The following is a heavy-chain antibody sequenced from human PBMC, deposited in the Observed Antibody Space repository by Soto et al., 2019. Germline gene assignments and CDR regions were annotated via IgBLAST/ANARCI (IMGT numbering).Heavy chain of an antibody. D-gene: IGHD6-13*01. CDR3: ARDPTIAAAGTDY. CDR1: GFTFSSYG. J-gene: IGHJ4*02. CDR2: IWYDGSNK. Sequence: QVQLVESGGGVVQPGRSLRLSCAASGFTFSSYGMHWVRQAPGKGLEWVAVIWYDGSNKYYADSVKGRFTISGDNSKNTLYLQMNSLRAEDTAVYYCARDPTIAAAGTDYWGQGTLVTVSS. V-gene: IGHV3-33*01.